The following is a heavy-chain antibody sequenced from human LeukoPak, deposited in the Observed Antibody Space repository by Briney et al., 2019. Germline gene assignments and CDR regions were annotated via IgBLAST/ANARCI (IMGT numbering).Heavy chain of an antibody. Sequence: ASVKVSCKASGGTFSSYAISWVRQAPGQGLEWMGGIIPIFGTANYAQKFRGRVTITADKSTRTAYMELSSLRSDDTAVYYCARVLPHEREGKFDYWGQGTLVTVSS. CDR3: ARVLPHEREGKFDY. CDR2: IIPIFGTA. J-gene: IGHJ4*02. D-gene: IGHD5-24*01. V-gene: IGHV1-69*06. CDR1: GGTFSSYA.